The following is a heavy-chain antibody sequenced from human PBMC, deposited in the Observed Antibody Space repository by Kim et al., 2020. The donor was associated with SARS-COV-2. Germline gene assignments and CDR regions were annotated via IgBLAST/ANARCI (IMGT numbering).Heavy chain of an antibody. CDR1: GFAFSPYA. J-gene: IGHJ4*01. V-gene: IGHV3-23*01. CDR3: ARAGVWGSCHIAADY. CDR2: INGGGDTT. Sequence: GGSLRLSCAASGFAFSPYALSWVRQAPGKGLEWLSAINGGGDTTHYADTVKGRFTISRDNSMNTLYLQMNTLRAEDTAVYYCARAGVWGSCHIAADYWG. D-gene: IGHD3-16*01.